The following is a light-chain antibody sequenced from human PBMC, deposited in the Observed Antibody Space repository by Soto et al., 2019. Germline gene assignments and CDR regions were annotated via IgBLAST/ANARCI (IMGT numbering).Light chain of an antibody. V-gene: IGKV3-11*01. CDR3: HLPQFLLRP. Sequence: SPATVSSYKGERATLSCRASQTVNSRLAWYQHKPGQAPRLLIYHTSNRATGIPARFSGSGSGTDFTLTIIFLEPEDCVVYYCHLPQFLLRPFG. CDR1: QTVNSR. J-gene: IGKJ2*01. CDR2: HTS.